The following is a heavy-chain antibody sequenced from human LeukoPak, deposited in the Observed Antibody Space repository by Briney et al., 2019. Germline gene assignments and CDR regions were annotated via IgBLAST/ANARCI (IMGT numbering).Heavy chain of an antibody. Sequence: SRTLSLTCPVSGGTISSGSYYWIWMRQPGGRGREGIRRYYTTGSTDYNPSLKSRVTISVDPSKNHFSLKLSSVTAADTAVYYCARAGPYDFWSGYYPYFDYWGQGPLVTVSS. V-gene: IGHV4-61*02. CDR2: YYTTGST. CDR1: GGTISSGSYY. CDR3: ARAGPYDFWSGYYPYFDY. J-gene: IGHJ4*02. D-gene: IGHD3-3*01.